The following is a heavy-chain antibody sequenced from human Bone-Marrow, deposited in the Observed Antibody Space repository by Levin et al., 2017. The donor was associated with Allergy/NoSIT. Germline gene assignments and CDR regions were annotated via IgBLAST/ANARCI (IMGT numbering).Heavy chain of an antibody. CDR2: IKEDGSEK. CDR3: TAYGSAGSQFDY. Sequence: GESLKISCTASGFSFSKQWMNWVRQAPGKGLEWVANIKEDGSEKDYVDSVKGRFTISRDNSKNSLYLQMNSLRAEDTAVYYCTAYGSAGSQFDYWGQGALVTVSS. V-gene: IGHV3-7*01. CDR1: GFSFSKQW. J-gene: IGHJ4*02. D-gene: IGHD6-25*01.